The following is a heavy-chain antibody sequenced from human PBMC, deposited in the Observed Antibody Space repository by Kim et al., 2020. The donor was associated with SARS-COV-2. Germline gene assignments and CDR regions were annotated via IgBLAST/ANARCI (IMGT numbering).Heavy chain of an antibody. D-gene: IGHD1-26*01. J-gene: IGHJ4*02. Sequence: YNPSHKSRINMSVDTTKSHFSLKLSSVTAADTAVYYCARTLVGAGGFDYWGQGTLVTVSS. V-gene: IGHV4-31*02. CDR3: ARTLVGAGGFDY.